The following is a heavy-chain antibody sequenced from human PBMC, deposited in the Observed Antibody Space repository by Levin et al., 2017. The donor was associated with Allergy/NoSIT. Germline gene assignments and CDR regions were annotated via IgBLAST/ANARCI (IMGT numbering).Heavy chain of an antibody. D-gene: IGHD2-2*01. V-gene: IGHV4-30-4*01. CDR3: ARYGKYQLPASFDY. CDR2: IYYSGST. CDR1: GGSISSGDYY. Sequence: SCTVSGGSISSGDYYWSWIRQPPGKGLEWIGYIYYSGSTYYNPSLKSRVTISVDTSKNQFSLKLSSVTAADTAVYYCARYGKYQLPASFDYWGQGTLVTVSS. J-gene: IGHJ4*02.